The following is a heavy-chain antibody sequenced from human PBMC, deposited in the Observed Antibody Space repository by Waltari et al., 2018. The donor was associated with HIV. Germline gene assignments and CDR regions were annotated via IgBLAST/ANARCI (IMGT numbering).Heavy chain of an antibody. Sequence: EVQLLESGGGLVQPGGSLRLSCAASGFTFSSYAMSWVRQAPGKGLEWVSAISGSGGSTYYADSVKGRFTISRDNSKNTLYLQMNSLRAEDTAVYYCAKVLTYYYDSSGYNWFDPWGQGTLVTVSS. CDR2: ISGSGGST. CDR3: AKVLTYYYDSSGYNWFDP. D-gene: IGHD3-22*01. J-gene: IGHJ5*02. CDR1: GFTFSSYA. V-gene: IGHV3-23*01.